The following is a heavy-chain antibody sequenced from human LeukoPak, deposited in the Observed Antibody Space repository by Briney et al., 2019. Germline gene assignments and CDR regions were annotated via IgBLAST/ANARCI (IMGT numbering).Heavy chain of an antibody. J-gene: IGHJ6*03. D-gene: IGHD3-10*01. CDR1: VFTLNHDA. CDR2: INGDTT. Sequence: PGGSLRLSCAASVFTLNHDAMSCVPHAPGRGLECVSAINGDTTHYAGSVKGRFTISRDNSKNTLYLQLNSLGVEDTAVYFCGKRGESYYYGSGSSYYYYYMDVWGKGTTVTISS. CDR3: GKRGESYYYGSGSSYYYYYMDV. V-gene: IGHV3-23*01.